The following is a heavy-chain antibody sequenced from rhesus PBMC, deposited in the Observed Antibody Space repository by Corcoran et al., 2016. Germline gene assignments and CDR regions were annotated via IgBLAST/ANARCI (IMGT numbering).Heavy chain of an antibody. D-gene: IGHD2-21*01. V-gene: IGHV4-122*02. CDR3: AREAKTVPIDY. CDR2: ISYRGST. Sequence: QVQLQESGPGLVKPSETLSLTCPFSGYSPTRGYSWSWFRQPPGKGLGWIGYISYRGSTSYNPSLKSRVTISRDTSKNQFSLKLSSVTAADTAVYYCAREAKTVPIDYWGQGVLVTVSS. J-gene: IGHJ4*01. CDR1: GYSPTRGYS.